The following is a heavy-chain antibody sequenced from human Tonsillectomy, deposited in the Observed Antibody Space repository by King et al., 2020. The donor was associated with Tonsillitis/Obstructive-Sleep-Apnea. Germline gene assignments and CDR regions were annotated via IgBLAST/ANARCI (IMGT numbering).Heavy chain of an antibody. CDR2: MIWNGGGI. CDR3: AREINGDYYFDY. J-gene: IGHJ4*02. D-gene: IGHD2-8*01. CDR1: GFTFDDFA. Sequence: VQLVESGGGLVQPGRSLRLSCAASGFTFDDFAMHWVRQAPGKGLEWVSGMIWNGGGIGYAVSVKGRFTISRDNAKNSLYLEMNSLRTEDTALFYCAREINGDYYFDYWGQGTLVTVSP. V-gene: IGHV3-9*01.